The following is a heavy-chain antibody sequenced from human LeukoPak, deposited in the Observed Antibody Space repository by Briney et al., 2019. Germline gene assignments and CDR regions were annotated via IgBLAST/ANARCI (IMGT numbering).Heavy chain of an antibody. CDR3: VKGRITMIVGVLGY. CDR2: ISSNGGST. D-gene: IGHD3-22*01. J-gene: IGHJ4*02. Sequence: PGGSLRLSCSASGFTFSSYAMHWVRQAPGKGLEYVSAISSNGGSTYYADSVKGRFTISRDNSKNTLYLQMSSLRAEDTAVCYCVKGRITMIVGVLGYWGQGTLVTVSS. V-gene: IGHV3-64D*06. CDR1: GFTFSSYA.